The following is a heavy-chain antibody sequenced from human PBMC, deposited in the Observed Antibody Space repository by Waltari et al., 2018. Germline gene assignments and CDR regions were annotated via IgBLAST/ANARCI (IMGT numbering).Heavy chain of an antibody. V-gene: IGHV4-30-4*08. CDR3: ARAGGVVVIADYYYGMDV. CDR2: IYYSGST. J-gene: IGHJ6*02. CDR1: GGSISSGAYY. D-gene: IGHD2-21*01. Sequence: QVQLQESGPGLVKPSQTLSLTCTVSGGSISSGAYYWSWIRQPPGKGLEWIGYIYYSGSTYYNPSLKSRVTISVDTSKNQFSLKLSSVTAADTAVYYCARAGGVVVIADYYYGMDVWGQGTTVTVSS.